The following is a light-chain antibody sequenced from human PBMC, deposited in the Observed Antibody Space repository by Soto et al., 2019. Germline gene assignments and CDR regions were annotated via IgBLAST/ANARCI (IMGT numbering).Light chain of an antibody. CDR2: DNN. CDR1: SSNIGNNY. Sequence: QSVLTQPPSVSAAPGQKVTISCSGSSSNIGNNYVSWYQQLPGTAPKLLIYDNNKRPSGIPDRFSGSKSGTSATLGITGLQTGDEAVYYCGTWDSSLSASVFGTGTKLTVL. J-gene: IGLJ1*01. V-gene: IGLV1-51*01. CDR3: GTWDSSLSASV.